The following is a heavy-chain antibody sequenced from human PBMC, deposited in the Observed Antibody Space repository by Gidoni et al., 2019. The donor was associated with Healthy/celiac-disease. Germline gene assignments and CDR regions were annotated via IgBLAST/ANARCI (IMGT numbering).Heavy chain of an antibody. D-gene: IGHD6-19*01. V-gene: IGHV4-39*01. CDR3: AGKAVAGLYYYYYYGMDV. J-gene: IGHJ6*04. Sequence: LQLQESGPGLVKPSETLSLTCTVSGGSISSRSYSWGWIRQPPGKGLEWIGSIYYSGSTYYNPSLKSRVTISVDTSKNQFSLKLSSVTAADTAVYYCAGKAVAGLYYYYYYGMDVWGKGTTVTVSS. CDR1: GGSISSRSYS. CDR2: IYYSGST.